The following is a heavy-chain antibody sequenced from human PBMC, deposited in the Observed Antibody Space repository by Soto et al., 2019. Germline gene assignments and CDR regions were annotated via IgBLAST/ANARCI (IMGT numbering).Heavy chain of an antibody. V-gene: IGHV2-5*02. CDR3: AHGAVAGHFDY. CDR2: IYWDDDK. J-gene: IGHJ4*02. CDR1: GLSLSTSGVG. Sequence: QITLKESGPTLVKPTQTLTLTSTFSGLSLSTSGVGVGWIRQPPGKALEWLAHIYWDDDKRYSPSLKSRLTITKDTSKNQVVRTMTNMDPVDTGTYYCAHGAVAGHFDYWGQGTLVTVSS. D-gene: IGHD6-19*01.